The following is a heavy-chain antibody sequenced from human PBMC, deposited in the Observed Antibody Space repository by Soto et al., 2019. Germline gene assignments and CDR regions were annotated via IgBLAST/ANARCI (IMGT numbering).Heavy chain of an antibody. CDR2: ISYDGSNK. D-gene: IGHD6-6*01. J-gene: IGHJ4*02. Sequence: PGGSLRLSCAASGFTFSSYGMHWVRQAPGKGLEWVAVISYDGSNKYYADSVKGRFTISRDNSKNTLYLQMNSLRAEDTAVYYCAKVGYSSSSFDYWGQGTLVTVS. CDR3: AKVGYSSSSFDY. CDR1: GFTFSSYG. V-gene: IGHV3-30*18.